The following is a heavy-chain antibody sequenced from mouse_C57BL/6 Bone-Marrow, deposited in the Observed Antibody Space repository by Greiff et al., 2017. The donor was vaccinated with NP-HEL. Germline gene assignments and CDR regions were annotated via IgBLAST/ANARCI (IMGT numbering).Heavy chain of an antibody. Sequence: EVMLVESGGDLVKLGGSLKLPCAASGFTFSSYGMSWVRQTPDKRLEWFATISSGGSYTYYPDILKGRFTFSRDNAKNTLYLRMSSLESEDTAMYYCARHYCSNYFDYWGQGTTLTVSS. CDR2: ISSGGSYT. V-gene: IGHV5-6*02. CDR3: ARHYCSNYFDY. CDR1: GFTFSSYG. D-gene: IGHD1-1*01. J-gene: IGHJ2*01.